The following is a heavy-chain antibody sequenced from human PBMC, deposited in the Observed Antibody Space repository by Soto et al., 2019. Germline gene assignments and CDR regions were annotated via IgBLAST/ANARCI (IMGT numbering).Heavy chain of an antibody. J-gene: IGHJ3*01. Sequence: EVQLEESGGGLVQPGGSLRLSCAASGFTFSTYWMTWVRQAPGKGLEWVGNINQDGSQKKYVDSVKGRFTISRDNAKNSLFLQMNSLRAEATAVYYCARPLLHVEGDTFDLWGQGTMVTVSS. CDR3: ARPLLHVEGDTFDL. V-gene: IGHV3-7*01. CDR2: INQDGSQK. D-gene: IGHD4-4*01. CDR1: GFTFSTYW.